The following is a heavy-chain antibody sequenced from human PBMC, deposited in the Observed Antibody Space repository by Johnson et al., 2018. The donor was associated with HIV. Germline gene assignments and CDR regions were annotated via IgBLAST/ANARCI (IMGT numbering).Heavy chain of an antibody. CDR3: ARAHVYCSGGSCYPLEHPFI. CDR2: ISYDGST. J-gene: IGHJ3*02. V-gene: IGHV3-30-3*01. Sequence: QVHLVESGGGVVQPGRSLRLSCAASGFTFSSYAMHWVRQAPGKGLEWVAVISYDGSTYYADSVKGRFTISTDNTKNTLYLQMNSLRAEDKAVYYCARAHVYCSGGSCYPLEHPFIWGQGTMVTVSS. D-gene: IGHD2-15*01. CDR1: GFTFSSYA.